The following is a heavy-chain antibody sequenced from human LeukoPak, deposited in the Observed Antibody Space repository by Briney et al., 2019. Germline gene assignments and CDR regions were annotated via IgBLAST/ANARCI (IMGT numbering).Heavy chain of an antibody. CDR3: VNLYSSNY. CDR1: GFPLSSYA. CDR2: ISGGGGST. D-gene: IGHD6-19*01. Sequence: GGSLRLSCAASGFPLSSYAMSWVRQAPGKGLEWVSGISGGGGSTFYADSVKGRFTISRDNSKNTLYLQMNSLRAEDTAVYYCVNLYSSNYWGQGTLVTVSS. J-gene: IGHJ4*02. V-gene: IGHV3-23*01.